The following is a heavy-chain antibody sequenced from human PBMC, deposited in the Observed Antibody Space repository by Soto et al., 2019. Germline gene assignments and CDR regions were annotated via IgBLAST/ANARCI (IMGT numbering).Heavy chain of an antibody. J-gene: IGHJ6*02. CDR3: GMDV. CDR2: ISALNGNT. CDR1: GYSVPTYG. V-gene: IGHV1-18*04. Sequence: ASVNVSWKASGYSVPTYGVSWVRQAPGQGLEWLGWISALNGNTNYAQTLQGRLTLTTDTSTSTAYMELRSLRSDDTATYYYGMDVWGQGTKVTVSS.